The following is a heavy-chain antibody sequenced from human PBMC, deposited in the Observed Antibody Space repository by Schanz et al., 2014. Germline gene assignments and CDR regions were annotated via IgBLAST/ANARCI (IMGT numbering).Heavy chain of an antibody. D-gene: IGHD6-6*01. CDR2: IKQDESER. J-gene: IGHJ4*02. Sequence: VQLVESGGGVVQPGNSLRLSCAASGFIFSGYAMIWVRQAPGKGLEWVANIKQDESERSYVDSVKGRFTISRDNSKNTLYLQMNSLRAEDTAVYYCAREEQLALDYWGQGTLVTVSS. CDR1: GFIFSGYA. CDR3: AREEQLALDY. V-gene: IGHV3-7*01.